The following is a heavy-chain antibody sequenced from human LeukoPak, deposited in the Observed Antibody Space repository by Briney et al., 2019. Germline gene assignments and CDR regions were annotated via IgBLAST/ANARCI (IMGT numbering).Heavy chain of an antibody. CDR2: ISSSGITI. Sequence: GGSLRPSCAVSGFTFSDYYMSWIRQAPGEGLEWVSYISSSGITIYYADSVKGRFTVSRDNAKDSLYLQMNSLRAEDTAVYYCTTLRTSGWYQDSWGQGTLVTVSS. V-gene: IGHV3-11*01. CDR1: GFTFSDYY. D-gene: IGHD6-19*01. CDR3: TTLRTSGWYQDS. J-gene: IGHJ4*02.